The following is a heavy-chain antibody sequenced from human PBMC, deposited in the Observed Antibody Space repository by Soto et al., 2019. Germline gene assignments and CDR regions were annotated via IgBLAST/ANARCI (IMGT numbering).Heavy chain of an antibody. Sequence: QVHLVQSGAEVKKPGASVKVSCKGSGYGFTTYGITWVRQAPGQGLEWMARISAHNGNTNYAQKVQGRVTVTRDTSTSTAYMELRSLRYDDTAVYYCARGRYGDYWDQGALVTVSS. CDR2: ISAHNGNT. J-gene: IGHJ4*02. CDR1: GYGFTTYG. CDR3: ARGRYGDY. D-gene: IGHD1-1*01. V-gene: IGHV1-18*01.